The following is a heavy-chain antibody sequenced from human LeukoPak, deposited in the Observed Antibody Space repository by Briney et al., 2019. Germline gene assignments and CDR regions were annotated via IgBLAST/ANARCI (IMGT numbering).Heavy chain of an antibody. J-gene: IGHJ4*02. Sequence: GASLRLSCAASGFTFSSYAMSWVRQAPGKGLEWVSVVTSTGVSTYYADSVKGRFTISRDNSKNTLYLQMNSLRAEDTAVYYCAKKEWGTTVPYFDYWGQGALVTVSS. V-gene: IGHV3-23*01. CDR3: AKKEWGTTVPYFDY. CDR2: VTSTGVST. CDR1: GFTFSSYA. D-gene: IGHD4-11*01.